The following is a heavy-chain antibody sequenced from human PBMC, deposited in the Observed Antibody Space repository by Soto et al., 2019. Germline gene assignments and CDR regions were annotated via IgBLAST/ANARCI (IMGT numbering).Heavy chain of an antibody. CDR1: GYIFVNYG. CDR2: ISPYSGNT. J-gene: IGHJ6*02. D-gene: IGHD3-16*01. CDR3: AMVDNYVTPTPQDV. Sequence: QVQLVQSGAEVKKPGASVKVSCKASGYIFVNYGIAWVRQAPGQGLEWMGWISPYSGNTHYAGRVQGRLTMTTDTSTSTAYMDLGRLTSDDTAVYYCAMVDNYVTPTPQDVWGQGTTGTVSS. V-gene: IGHV1-18*01.